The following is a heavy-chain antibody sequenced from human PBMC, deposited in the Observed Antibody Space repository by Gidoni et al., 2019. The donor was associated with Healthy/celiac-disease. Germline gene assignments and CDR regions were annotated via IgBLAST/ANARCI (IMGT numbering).Heavy chain of an antibody. D-gene: IGHD6-13*01. CDR2: ISSNRSNK. J-gene: IGHJ4*02. CDR3: SSGWYSSTWYQGYFDY. CDR1: GLTCSGYA. V-gene: IGHV3-30*17. Sequence: LVEAGGGGFQPGRSLGLACAAAGLTCSGYAMHWVRQAPGRGREWVAVISSNRSNKYYAYSVKSRFTLSRDNSENTLYLQMLSLSAEDTAVYYCSSGWYSSTWYQGYFDYWGQGTLVTVSS.